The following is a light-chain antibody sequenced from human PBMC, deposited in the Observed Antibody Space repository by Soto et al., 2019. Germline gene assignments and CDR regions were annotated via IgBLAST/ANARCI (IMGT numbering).Light chain of an antibody. CDR3: QLSFSNPYF. J-gene: IGKJ2*01. Sequence: DIQMTQSPSSLSASVGDRVTITCRASQSISNYLNWYQHKPWQAPKLLIYCISNLQGGVPSRFSGSGSGSDFTLTISNLQPDDFATHCSQLSFSNPYFFGQFTMLEIK. V-gene: IGKV1-39*01. CDR1: QSISNY. CDR2: CIS.